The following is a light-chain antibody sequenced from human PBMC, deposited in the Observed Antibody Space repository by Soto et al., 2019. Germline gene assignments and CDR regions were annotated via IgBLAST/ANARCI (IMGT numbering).Light chain of an antibody. J-gene: IGLJ2*01. V-gene: IGLV2-14*01. Sequence: QSALTQPASVSGSPGQSITISCTGTSSDVGTYNYVSWYQQHPGKAPKLMIYDVSNRPSGVSNRFSGSKSGNTASLTISGLQAEDEADYYCSSHTGSTVVFGGVTKLTVL. CDR2: DVS. CDR1: SSDVGTYNY. CDR3: SSHTGSTVV.